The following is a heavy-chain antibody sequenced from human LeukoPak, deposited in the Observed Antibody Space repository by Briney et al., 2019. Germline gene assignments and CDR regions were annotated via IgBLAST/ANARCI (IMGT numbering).Heavy chain of an antibody. V-gene: IGHV3-11*01. J-gene: IGHJ4*02. Sequence: GGSLRLSCAASGITFSDHYMSWIRQAPGKGLEWLSYISSGGDSIYYADSVKGRFTISRDNSKNTLYLQMNSLRAEDTAVYYCARAPSGGFGELFYFDYWGQGTLVTVSS. CDR2: ISSGGDSI. CDR1: GITFSDHY. D-gene: IGHD3-10*01. CDR3: ARAPSGGFGELFYFDY.